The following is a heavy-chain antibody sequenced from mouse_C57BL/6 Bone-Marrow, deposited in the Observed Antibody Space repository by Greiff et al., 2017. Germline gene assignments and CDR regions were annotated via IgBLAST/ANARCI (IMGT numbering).Heavy chain of an antibody. CDR2: ISTGGSYT. D-gene: IGHD1-1*02. CDR3: ARYGGYYNAMDC. J-gene: IGHJ4*01. Sequence: EVMLLESGGDLVKPGGSLKLSCAASGFTFSSSGMSWVRQTPDKRLEWVATISTGGSYTYYPESVKGRFTISRDNAKNTLYLQMSSLKSEDTAMYYCARYGGYYNAMDCWGQGTSVTVSS. V-gene: IGHV5-6*01. CDR1: GFTFSSSG.